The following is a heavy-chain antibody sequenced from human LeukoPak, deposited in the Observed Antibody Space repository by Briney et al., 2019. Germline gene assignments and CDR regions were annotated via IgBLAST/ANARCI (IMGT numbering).Heavy chain of an antibody. CDR2: IYSGGST. V-gene: IGHV3-53*01. Sequence: SGGSLRLSCAVSGFTFSDAWMNWVRQAPGKGLEWVSVIYSGGSTYYADSVKGRFTISRDNSKNTLYLQMNSLRAEDTAVYYCARGDGYNPPDYWGQGTLVTVSS. J-gene: IGHJ4*02. CDR3: ARGDGYNPPDY. CDR1: GFTFSDAW. D-gene: IGHD5-24*01.